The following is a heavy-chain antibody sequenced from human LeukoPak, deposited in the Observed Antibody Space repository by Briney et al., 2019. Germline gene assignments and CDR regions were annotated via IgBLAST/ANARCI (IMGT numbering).Heavy chain of an antibody. J-gene: IGHJ5*02. CDR2: ISSSSSYI. V-gene: IGHV3-21*01. CDR1: GFTFSSYS. CDR3: ARVERYYDILTGFYKYNWFDP. D-gene: IGHD3-9*01. Sequence: GGSLRLSCAASGFTFSSYSMNWVRQAPGKGLEWVSSISSSSSYIYYADSVKGRFTISRDNAKNSLYLQMNSLRAEDTAVYYCARVERYYDILTGFYKYNWFDPWGQGTLVTVSS.